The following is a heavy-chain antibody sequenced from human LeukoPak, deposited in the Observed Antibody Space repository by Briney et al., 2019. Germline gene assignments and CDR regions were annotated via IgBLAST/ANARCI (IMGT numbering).Heavy chain of an antibody. CDR3: ARDYGGSSPFDY. J-gene: IGHJ4*02. CDR2: ISSSGSTR. Sequence: GGSLRLSCAASGFTFSSYEMHWVRQAPGKGLEWVSYISSSGSTRYYADSVKGRFTISRDHAKNSLYLQMNSLRAEDTVVYYCARDYGGSSPFDYWGQGTLVTVSS. CDR1: GFTFSSYE. D-gene: IGHD4-23*01. V-gene: IGHV3-48*03.